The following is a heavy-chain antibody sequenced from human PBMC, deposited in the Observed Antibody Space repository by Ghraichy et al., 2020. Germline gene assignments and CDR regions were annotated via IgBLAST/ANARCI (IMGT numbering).Heavy chain of an antibody. V-gene: IGHV3-48*02. CDR2: ITGSSATI. Sequence: GESLNISCAASGFTFRSFGMNWVRQTPGKGLEWISYITGSSATIHYADSVKGRFATFRDNDKNSLYLEMNSLRDEDTAVYYCARDRYDSSGYFSLEYWGQGTLFTVSS. D-gene: IGHD3-22*01. CDR1: GFTFRSFG. CDR3: ARDRYDSSGYFSLEY. J-gene: IGHJ4*02.